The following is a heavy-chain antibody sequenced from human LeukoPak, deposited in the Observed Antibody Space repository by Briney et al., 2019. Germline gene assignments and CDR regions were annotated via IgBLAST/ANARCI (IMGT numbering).Heavy chain of an antibody. CDR2: ITYSSSTI. CDR1: GFTFSSYS. V-gene: IGHV3-48*04. J-gene: IGHJ6*04. D-gene: IGHD3-10*02. Sequence: GGSLRLSCAASGFTFSSYSMTWVRQAPGKGLEWVSYITYSSSTIYYADSAKGRFTISRDNAKNSLYLQMNSLRAEDTAVYYCAELGITMIGGVWGKGTTVTISS. CDR3: AELGITMIGGV.